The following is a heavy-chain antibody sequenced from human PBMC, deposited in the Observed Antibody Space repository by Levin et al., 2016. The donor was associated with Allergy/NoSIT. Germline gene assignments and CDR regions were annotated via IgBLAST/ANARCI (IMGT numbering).Heavy chain of an antibody. V-gene: IGHV4-31*02. D-gene: IGHD3-10*01. CDR2: IYYSGST. CDR3: ARRGEMVRGVIGGYYFDY. Sequence: PGKGLEWIGYIYYSGSTYYNPSLKSRVTISVDTSKNQFSLKLSSVTAADTAVYYCARRGEMVRGVIGGYYFDYWGQGTLVTVSS. J-gene: IGHJ4*02.